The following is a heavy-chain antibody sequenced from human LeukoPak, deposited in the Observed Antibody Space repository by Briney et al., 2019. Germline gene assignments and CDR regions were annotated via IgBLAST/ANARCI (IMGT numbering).Heavy chain of an antibody. CDR2: INPNSGGT. J-gene: IGHJ4*02. Sequence: ASVKVSFKASGYTFTGYYMHWVRQAPGQGLEWMGWINPNSGGTNYAQKFQGRVTMTRDTSISTAYMELSRLRSDDTAVYYCARDYSSSWYYFSLCYFDYWGQGTLVTVSS. CDR3: ARDYSSSWYYFSLCYFDY. D-gene: IGHD6-13*01. V-gene: IGHV1-2*02. CDR1: GYTFTGYY.